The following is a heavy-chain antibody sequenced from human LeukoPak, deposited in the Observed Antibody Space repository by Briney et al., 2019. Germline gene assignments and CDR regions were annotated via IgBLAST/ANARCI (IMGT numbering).Heavy chain of an antibody. V-gene: IGHV4-34*01. CDR3: ARDGNPMTTFPNWFDP. J-gene: IGHJ5*02. CDR2: INHSGST. CDR1: GGSFSGYY. D-gene: IGHD4-11*01. Sequence: SETLSLTCAVYGGSFSGYYWSWIRQPPGKGLEWIGEINHSGSTNYNPSLRSRVTMSVDTSKNQFSLKLSSVTAADTAVYYCARDGNPMTTFPNWFDPWGQGTLVTVSS.